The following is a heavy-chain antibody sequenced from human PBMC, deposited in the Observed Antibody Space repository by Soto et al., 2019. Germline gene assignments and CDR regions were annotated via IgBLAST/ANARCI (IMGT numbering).Heavy chain of an antibody. V-gene: IGHV4-31*03. J-gene: IGHJ3*02. Sequence: SETLSFTCSISGGSMSSRGSYSGWICQHSGEGLEWIGYIYYSGSTYYNPSLKSRVTISVDTSKNQFSLKLSSVTAADTAVYYCARAPLTFGGVMPDAFDIWGQGTMVTVSS. CDR3: ARAPLTFGGVMPDAFDI. CDR2: IYYSGST. CDR1: GGSMSSRGSY. D-gene: IGHD3-16*01.